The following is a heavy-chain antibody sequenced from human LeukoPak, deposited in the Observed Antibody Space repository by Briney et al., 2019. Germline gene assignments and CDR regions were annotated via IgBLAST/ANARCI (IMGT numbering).Heavy chain of an antibody. V-gene: IGHV4-61*02. CDR1: GNSISSGDNY. J-gene: IGHJ5*02. D-gene: IGHD3-9*01. Sequence: SQTLSLTCTVSGNSISSGDNYWSWIRQPAGKGLEWIGRIYTSGSTNYNPSLKSRVTISVDTSKNQFSLKLSSVTAADTAMYYCAREAYDVLTSDWFDPWGQGTLVTVSS. CDR3: AREAYDVLTSDWFDP. CDR2: IYTSGST.